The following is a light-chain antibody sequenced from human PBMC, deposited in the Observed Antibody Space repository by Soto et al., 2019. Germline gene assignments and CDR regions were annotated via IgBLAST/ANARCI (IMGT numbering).Light chain of an antibody. Sequence: QPVLTQSPSASASLGASVKLTCTLSRGHSSYAIAWHQQQPEKGPRYLMKLNSDGSHSKGDGIPDRFSGSSSGAERYLTISSLQSEDEADYYCQTWVTGMEVFGGGTKLTVL. CDR1: RGHSSYA. CDR2: LNSDGSH. V-gene: IGLV4-69*01. J-gene: IGLJ2*01. CDR3: QTWVTGMEV.